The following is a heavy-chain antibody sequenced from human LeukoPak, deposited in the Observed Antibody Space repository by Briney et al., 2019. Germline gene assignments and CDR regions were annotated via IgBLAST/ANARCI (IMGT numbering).Heavy chain of an antibody. Sequence: GGSLRLSCAASGFTFSSYAMTWVRQAPGKGLEWVSGISGSGDSTYYADSVKGRFTISRDNSKNTLYLQMNSLRAEDTAVYYCAKLLRPEYYFDFWGQGTLVTVSS. CDR2: ISGSGDST. V-gene: IGHV3-23*01. J-gene: IGHJ4*02. D-gene: IGHD3-22*01. CDR1: GFTFSSYA. CDR3: AKLLRPEYYFDF.